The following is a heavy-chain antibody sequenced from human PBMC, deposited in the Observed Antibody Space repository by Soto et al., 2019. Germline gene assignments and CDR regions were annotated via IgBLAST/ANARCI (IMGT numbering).Heavy chain of an antibody. CDR1: GGTFSRYS. CDR2: IVPIFGTT. CDR3: ARPDEVIYHPNHHYYYALDV. Sequence: QVKLVQSGAEAKKPGSSVKVSCKASGGTFSRYSISWVRQAPGQGLEWMGGIVPIFGTTNYAQKFQGRVTITADESTSTSYMELRSLRSEDTAVYYCARPDEVIYHPNHHYYYALDVWGQGTTVTVTS. J-gene: IGHJ6*02. D-gene: IGHD2-21*01. V-gene: IGHV1-69*01.